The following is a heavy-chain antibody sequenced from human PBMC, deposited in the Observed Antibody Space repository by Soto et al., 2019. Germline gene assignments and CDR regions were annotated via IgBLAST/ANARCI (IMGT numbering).Heavy chain of an antibody. CDR3: ARGSGILWFGEPLFYFDY. V-gene: IGHV2-26*01. J-gene: IGHJ4*02. CDR2: IFSNDEK. CDR1: GFSLSNARMG. D-gene: IGHD3-10*01. Sequence: QVTLKVSGPVLVKPTETLTLTCTVSGFSLSNARMGVSWIRQPPGKALERLGHIFSNDEKSYSTSLKSRLTIAKDTAKSQVVLTMTNMDPVDTATYYCARGSGILWFGEPLFYFDYWGQGTLVTVSS.